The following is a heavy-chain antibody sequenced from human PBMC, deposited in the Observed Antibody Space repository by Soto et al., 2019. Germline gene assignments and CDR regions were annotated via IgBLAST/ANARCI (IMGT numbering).Heavy chain of an antibody. D-gene: IGHD5-12*01. V-gene: IGHV4-59*01. CDR1: GASINNYY. Sequence: PSETLSLTCSVSGASINNYYWSWIRQPPGKGLEWIGFVYYTGNTSTKYNPSLQSRVAMSVDSSKNQFSLKLTSMTAADTAIYYCAKYRRTDAEGYRLDFWGPGTLVTVSS. CDR2: VYYTGNTST. J-gene: IGHJ4*02. CDR3: AKYRRTDAEGYRLDF.